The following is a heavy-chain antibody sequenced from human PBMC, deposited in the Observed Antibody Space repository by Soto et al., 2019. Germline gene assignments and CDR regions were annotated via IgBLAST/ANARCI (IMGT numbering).Heavy chain of an antibody. Sequence: QVQLQESGPGLVKPSETLSLTCAVSGDSISSYYCMWIRQTPGKGLESIGYLYYGRSANYNPSLKRRVTLSVETSTNQCSLSLSSMTAADTAVYYCARRSMAVVPEYWGQGTLFTFSS. CDR3: ARRSMAVVPEY. V-gene: IGHV4-59*01. CDR1: GDSISSYY. J-gene: IGHJ4*02. D-gene: IGHD3-22*01. CDR2: LYYGRSA.